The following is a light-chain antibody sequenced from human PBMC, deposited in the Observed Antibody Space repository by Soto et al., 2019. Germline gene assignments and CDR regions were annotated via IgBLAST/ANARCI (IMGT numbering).Light chain of an antibody. CDR2: AAS. V-gene: IGKV1-39*01. Sequence: DIQMTQSPSTLSGSVGDKFTITCRASQTISSWLAWYQQKPGKAPKLLIYAASSLQSGVPSRFSGSGSGTDFTLTISSLQPEDFATYYCQQSYLTRTFGQGTKVDIK. CDR1: QTISSW. J-gene: IGKJ1*01. CDR3: QQSYLTRT.